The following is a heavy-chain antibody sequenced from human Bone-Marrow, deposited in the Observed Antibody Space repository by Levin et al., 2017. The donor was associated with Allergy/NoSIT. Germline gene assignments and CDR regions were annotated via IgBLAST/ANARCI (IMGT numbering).Heavy chain of an antibody. J-gene: IGHJ4*02. Sequence: SCTVSGGSISGGGYYWSWIRPHPGKGLEWIGYIYYSGNTYYNPSLKSRVIISVVTSKNQLSLKLTSVTVAATAVYYCAKFNGYEFDYWGQGTVVAVSS. CDR1: GGSISGGGYY. V-gene: IGHV4-31*03. CDR3: AKFNGYEFDY. CDR2: IYYSGNT. D-gene: IGHD5-12*01.